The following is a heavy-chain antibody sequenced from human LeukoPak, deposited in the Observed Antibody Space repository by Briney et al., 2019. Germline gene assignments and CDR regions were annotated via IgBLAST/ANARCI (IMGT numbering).Heavy chain of an antibody. CDR1: GYTFTSYG. J-gene: IGHJ3*02. CDR3: ARDKYSGYERDAFDI. Sequence: GASVKVSCKASGYTFTSYGISWVRQAPGQGLEWMGWISANNGNTNYAQKVQGRVTMTTDTSTTTVYMELRSLRSDDTALYYCARDKYSGYERDAFDIWGQGTMVTVSS. V-gene: IGHV1-18*01. CDR2: ISANNGNT. D-gene: IGHD5-12*01.